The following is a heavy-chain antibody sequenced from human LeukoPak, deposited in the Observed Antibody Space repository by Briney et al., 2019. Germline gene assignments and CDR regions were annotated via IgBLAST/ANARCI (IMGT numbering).Heavy chain of an antibody. V-gene: IGHV4-34*01. D-gene: IGHD6-13*01. Sequence: SETLSLTCAVYGGSFSGYYWSWIRQSPGKGLEWIGEINHSGSTNYNPSLKSRVTISVDTSKNQFSLKLSSVTAADTAVYYCARTSPQIGAGIHWFDPWGQGTLVTVSS. CDR3: ARTSPQIGAGIHWFDP. CDR2: INHSGST. CDR1: GGSFSGYY. J-gene: IGHJ5*02.